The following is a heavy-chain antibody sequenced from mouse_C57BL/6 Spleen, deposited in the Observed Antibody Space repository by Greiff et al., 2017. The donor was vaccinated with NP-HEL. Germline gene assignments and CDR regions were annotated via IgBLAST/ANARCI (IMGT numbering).Heavy chain of an antibody. J-gene: IGHJ4*01. V-gene: IGHV1-55*01. Sequence: QVQLQQPGAELVKPGASVKMSSKASGYTFTSYWITWVKQRPGQGLEWIGDIYPGSGSTNYNEKFKSKATLTVDTSSSTAYMQLSSLTSENSAVYYCARGQLRLTLAMDYWGQGTSVTVSS. D-gene: IGHD3-2*02. CDR2: IYPGSGST. CDR1: GYTFTSYW. CDR3: ARGQLRLTLAMDY.